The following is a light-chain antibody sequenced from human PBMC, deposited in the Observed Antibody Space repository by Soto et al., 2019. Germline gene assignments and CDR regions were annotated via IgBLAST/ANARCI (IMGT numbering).Light chain of an antibody. CDR2: DTS. CDR3: LLSYSDTPWV. CDR1: TGPVTSGHY. J-gene: IGLJ3*02. Sequence: QAVVTQEPSLTVSPGGTVTLTCGSSTGPVTSGHYPYWFQQKPGQAPRTLIYDTSDKHSWTPARFSGSLLGGKAALTLSGAQPEDEAEYYCLLSYSDTPWVFGRGTKLTVL. V-gene: IGLV7-46*01.